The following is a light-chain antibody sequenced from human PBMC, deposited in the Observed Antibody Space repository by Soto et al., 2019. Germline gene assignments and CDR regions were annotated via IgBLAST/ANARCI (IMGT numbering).Light chain of an antibody. V-gene: IGLV1-40*01. J-gene: IGLJ1*01. CDR1: SSNLGADYD. CDR3: QSYDSSLSAYV. Sequence: QSVLTQPPSVSGAPGQRVTISCTGSSSNLGADYDVHWYQLLPGPAPKLLIYGNINRPSGVPDRFSGSKSATSASLAITGLQAEDEADYYCQSYDSSLSAYVFGAGTKVTVL. CDR2: GNI.